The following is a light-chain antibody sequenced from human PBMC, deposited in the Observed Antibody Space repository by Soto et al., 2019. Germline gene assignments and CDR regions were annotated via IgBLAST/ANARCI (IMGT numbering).Light chain of an antibody. CDR3: HQYASSFGT. V-gene: IGKV3-20*01. J-gene: IGKJ1*01. Sequence: EVVLTQSPGTLSLSPGERATLSCRASQSVSTSFLAWYQQKPGQAPRLLIFDAYRRATGIPDRFSGSGSGTNFALTISRLEPEDFALYYCHQYASSFGTFGQGTKVDIK. CDR1: QSVSTSF. CDR2: DAY.